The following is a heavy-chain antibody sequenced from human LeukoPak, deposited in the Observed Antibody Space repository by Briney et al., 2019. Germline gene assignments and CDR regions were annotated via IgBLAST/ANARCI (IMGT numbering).Heavy chain of an antibody. D-gene: IGHD4/OR15-4a*01. J-gene: IGHJ4*02. CDR3: ARRLGLLTPGRFDY. CDR1: GFTFSSYS. CDR2: ITRSSINI. Sequence: PGGSLRLSCAASGFTFSSYSMNWVRQAPGKGLEWVSSITRSSINIYYADSVKGRFTISRDNAKNSLYLQMNSLRAEDTAVYYCARRLGLLTPGRFDYWGQGTLVTVSS. V-gene: IGHV3-21*04.